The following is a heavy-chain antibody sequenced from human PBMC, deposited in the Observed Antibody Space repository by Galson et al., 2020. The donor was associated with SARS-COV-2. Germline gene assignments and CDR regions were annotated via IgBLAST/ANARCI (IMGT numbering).Heavy chain of an antibody. CDR2: IIPIFGTA. D-gene: IGHD6-13*01. Sequence: SVKVSCKASGGTISSNAISWVRQAPGQGLEWMGGIIPIFGTANYAQKFQGRVTITADESTSTAYMELSSLRSEDTAVYYCARSSWATSSSWYDGYYYYGMDVWGQGTTVTVSS. CDR3: ARSSWATSSSWYDGYYYYGMDV. V-gene: IGHV1-69*13. CDR1: GGTISSNA. J-gene: IGHJ6*02.